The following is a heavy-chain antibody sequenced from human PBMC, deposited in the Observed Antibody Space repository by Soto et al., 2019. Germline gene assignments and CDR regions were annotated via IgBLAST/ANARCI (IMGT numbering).Heavy chain of an antibody. Sequence: ASVKVSCKASGYTFTSYYMHWLRQAPGQGLEWMGIINPSGGSTSYAQKFQGRVTMTRDTSTSTVYMELSSLRSEDTAVYYCAKTLRAAAHSFDPWGQGTLVTVSS. D-gene: IGHD6-13*01. V-gene: IGHV1-46*03. CDR1: GYTFTSYY. J-gene: IGHJ5*02. CDR3: AKTLRAAAHSFDP. CDR2: INPSGGST.